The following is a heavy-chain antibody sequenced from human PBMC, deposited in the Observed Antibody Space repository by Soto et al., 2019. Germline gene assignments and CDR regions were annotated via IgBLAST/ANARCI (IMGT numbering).Heavy chain of an antibody. J-gene: IGHJ4*02. Sequence: QLQLQESGPGLVKPSETLSLTCTVSGGSISSSSYYWGWIRQPPGKGLEWIGSIYYSGSTYYNPSLKSGVTISVDTSKNQFSLKRSSVTAADTAVYYCARHGSREGELSPLFDYWGQGTLVTVSS. CDR3: ARHGSREGELSPLFDY. D-gene: IGHD1-26*01. CDR1: GGSISSSSYY. CDR2: IYYSGST. V-gene: IGHV4-39*01.